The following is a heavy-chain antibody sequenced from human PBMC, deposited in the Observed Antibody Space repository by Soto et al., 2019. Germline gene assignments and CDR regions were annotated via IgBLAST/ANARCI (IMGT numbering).Heavy chain of an antibody. J-gene: IGHJ4*02. CDR1: GGSFSGYY. Sequence: QVQLQQWGAGLLKPSETLSLTCAVYGGSFSGYYWSWIRQPPGKGLEWIGEINHSGNTNYNPSLKSRVTISVDTSKNQISRKLSSVTAADTAVYYCARVPPGGSGSYEDYWGQGTLVTVSS. D-gene: IGHD3-10*01. CDR2: INHSGNT. CDR3: ARVPPGGSGSYEDY. V-gene: IGHV4-34*01.